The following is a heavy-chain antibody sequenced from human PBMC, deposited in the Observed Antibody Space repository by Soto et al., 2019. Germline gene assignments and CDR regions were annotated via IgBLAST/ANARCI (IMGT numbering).Heavy chain of an antibody. J-gene: IGHJ6*02. CDR3: ARGGVYSNYGTQNSAFYYYGMDV. CDR2: MCYDGSNK. CDR1: GLTFSSYG. V-gene: IGHV3-33*01. D-gene: IGHD4-4*01. Sequence: GGSLRLSSAATGLTFSSYGMHWVRQAPGKGLEWVAVMCYDGSNKYYADSLKGRFTISRDNSKNTLYLQMNSLRAEDTAVYYCARGGVYSNYGTQNSAFYYYGMDVGGQVTTVTVSS.